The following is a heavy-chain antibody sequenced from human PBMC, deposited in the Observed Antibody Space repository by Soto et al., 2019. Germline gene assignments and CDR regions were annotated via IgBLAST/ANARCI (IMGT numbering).Heavy chain of an antibody. J-gene: IGHJ4*02. Sequence: EVQLLESGGGLVQPGGSLRLSCAASGFTFNNYAMTWFRQAPGRGRGWVSPVLQSGDGTFYADSVRGRFIISRDNSKDTLYLQMNSLRAEDTAVYQCVRDYYHISGSHYDIPLDSWGQGTLVTVSS. CDR3: VRDYYHISGSHYDIPLDS. CDR2: VLQSGDGT. V-gene: IGHV3-23*01. CDR1: GFTFNNYA. D-gene: IGHD3-10*01.